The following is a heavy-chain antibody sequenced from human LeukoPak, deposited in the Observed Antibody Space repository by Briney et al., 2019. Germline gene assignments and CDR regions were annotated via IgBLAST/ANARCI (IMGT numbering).Heavy chain of an antibody. D-gene: IGHD3-22*01. J-gene: IGHJ3*02. CDR3: AGPMIVVATHAFDI. Sequence: PSETLSLTCAVSGASISGSGYYLGWIRQPPGKGLEWIGNIYYSGSTYYNPSLKSRVTISVDTSKNQFSLKLSSVTAADTAVYYCAGPMIVVATHAFDIWGQGTMVTVSS. CDR1: GASISGSGYY. CDR2: IYYSGST. V-gene: IGHV4-39*07.